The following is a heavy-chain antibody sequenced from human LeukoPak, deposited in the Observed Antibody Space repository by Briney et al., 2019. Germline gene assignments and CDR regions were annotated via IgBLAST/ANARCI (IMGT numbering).Heavy chain of an antibody. CDR2: IRYDGSKK. CDR3: AKIPYGDYVLDYYYYMDV. Sequence: GGSLRLSCTASGFAFRSHAMHWVRQAPGKGLEWVAFIRYDGSKKFYADSVKGRFTISRDNSKNTLYLQMYSLGAEDTAVYYCAKIPYGDYVLDYYYYMDVWGKGTTVTISS. J-gene: IGHJ6*03. CDR1: GFAFRSHA. V-gene: IGHV3-30*02. D-gene: IGHD4-17*01.